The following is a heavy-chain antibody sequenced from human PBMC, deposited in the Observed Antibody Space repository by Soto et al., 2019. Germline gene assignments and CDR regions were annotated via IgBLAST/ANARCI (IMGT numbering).Heavy chain of an antibody. J-gene: IGHJ6*02. CDR1: GYTFTTSG. Sequence: QVQLVQSGVEVRKPGASVKVSCKASGYTFTTSGISWLRQAPGQGLEWMGWISTYNGDTNDAPKFQDRVTMTIATSTSTAYMELRSLRSDDTAVYYCARAGAAPYYYHGMDVWGQGTRVTVSS. V-gene: IGHV1-18*01. D-gene: IGHD2-15*01. CDR2: ISTYNGDT. CDR3: ARAGAAPYYYHGMDV.